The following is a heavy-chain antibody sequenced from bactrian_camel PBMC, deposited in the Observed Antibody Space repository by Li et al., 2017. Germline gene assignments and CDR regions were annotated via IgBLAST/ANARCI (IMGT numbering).Heavy chain of an antibody. CDR2: INNAGSST. CDR1: GLPLSSHD. Sequence: DVQLVESGGALVQPGGSLRLSCAASGLPLSSHDMSWVRQAPGKGLEWVSAINNAGSSTYYAASVKGRFTISRDNAANTVFLQMNRLKPEDTATYYCAAGPATYHGLRLAVRGYEYWG. CDR3: AAGPATYHGLRLAVRGYEY. V-gene: IGHV3S40*01. J-gene: IGHJ4*01. D-gene: IGHD5*01.